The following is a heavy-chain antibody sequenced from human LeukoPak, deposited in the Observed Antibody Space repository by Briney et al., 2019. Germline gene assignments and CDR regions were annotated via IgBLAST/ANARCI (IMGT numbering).Heavy chain of an antibody. CDR3: AIWGSLLLRGRPSSDDI. Sequence: SGGSLRLSCAASGFTFSSYGMHWVRQAPGKGLEWVAVISYDGSNKYYADSVKGRFTISRDNSKNTLYLQMNSLRAEDTAVYYCAIWGSLLLRGRPSSDDIWGQGTMVTVSS. V-gene: IGHV3-30*03. CDR2: ISYDGSNK. D-gene: IGHD3-16*01. CDR1: GFTFSSYG. J-gene: IGHJ3*02.